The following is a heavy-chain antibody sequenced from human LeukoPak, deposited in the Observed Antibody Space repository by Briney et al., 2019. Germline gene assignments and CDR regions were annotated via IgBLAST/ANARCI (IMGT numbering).Heavy chain of an antibody. D-gene: IGHD5-12*01. J-gene: IGHJ3*02. V-gene: IGHV3-30*04. CDR3: ARVRLQKWLYDAFAI. Sequence: QSGGSLRLSCAASGFIFSNYAMHWVRQAPDKGLEWVAVISYDGSNKYNADSVKGRFTISRDNSKSTLYLQINSLRAADKAVYYCARVRLQKWLYDAFAICGQGTLATVSS. CDR2: ISYDGSNK. CDR1: GFIFSNYA.